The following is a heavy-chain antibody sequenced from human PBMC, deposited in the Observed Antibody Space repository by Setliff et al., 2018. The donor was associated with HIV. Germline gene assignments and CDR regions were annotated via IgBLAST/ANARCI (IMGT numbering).Heavy chain of an antibody. J-gene: IGHJ1*01. CDR1: GYTFTNYY. V-gene: IGHV1-46*01. Sequence: ASVKVSCKTSGYTFTNYYVNWVRQAPGQGLEWIGIMNCMNGDTSYAQNLKGRVTVTRDTSTNTAYMEMRTLRSDDTAVYYCVRGVTRDISGYYRDEYFQHWGQGTPVTVSS. CDR3: VRGVTRDISGYYRDEYFQH. D-gene: IGHD3-22*01. CDR2: MNCMNGDT.